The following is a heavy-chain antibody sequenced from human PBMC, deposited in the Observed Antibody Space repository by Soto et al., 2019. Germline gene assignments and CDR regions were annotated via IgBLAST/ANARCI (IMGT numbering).Heavy chain of an antibody. J-gene: IGHJ1*01. D-gene: IGHD6-19*01. CDR3: ARGDFLSSGWSAEYFQH. Sequence: GGSLRLSCEASGFTFNLYSMNWVRQAPGKGLEWVSYISSSGSTIHYADSVKGRLTISRDNARNSLYLQMNSLRDEDTAIYYCARGDFLSSGWSAEYFQHWGQGTLVTVSS. CDR2: ISSSGSTI. CDR1: GFTFNLYS. V-gene: IGHV3-48*02.